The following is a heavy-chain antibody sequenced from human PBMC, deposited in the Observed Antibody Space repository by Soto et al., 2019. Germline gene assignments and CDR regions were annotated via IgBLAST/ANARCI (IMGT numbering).Heavy chain of an antibody. CDR2: INPHSGAT. J-gene: IGHJ5*02. CDR3: ATDLGSGRIP. CDR1: GYTFSDPH. V-gene: IGHV1-2*02. D-gene: IGHD6-25*01. Sequence: QVQLVQSGAEVQRPGASVKVSCKTSGYTFSDPHMHWVRQAPGQGLEWMGWINPHSGATNYAHKFRGRVTMTRDTSIATAYMELTGLRCDDTAVYYCATDLGSGRIPWGQGTRVTVSS.